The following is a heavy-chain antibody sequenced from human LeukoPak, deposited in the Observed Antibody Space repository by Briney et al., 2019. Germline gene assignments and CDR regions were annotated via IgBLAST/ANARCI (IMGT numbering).Heavy chain of an antibody. J-gene: IGHJ3*01. D-gene: IGHD3-10*01. CDR1: GFTFSSYW. V-gene: IGHV3-7*01. CDR2: IKQDGIEK. CDR3: AREGMVRGVPDAFDL. Sequence: GGSLRLSCAASGFTFSSYWMDWVRQVPGKRLEWVANIKQDGIEKYFVGSVKGRFAISRDNAKNSLYLQMNSLRVEDTAVYYCAREGMVRGVPDAFDLWGQGTMVTVSS.